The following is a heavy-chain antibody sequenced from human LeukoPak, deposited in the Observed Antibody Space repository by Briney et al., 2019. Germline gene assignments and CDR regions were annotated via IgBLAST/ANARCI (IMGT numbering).Heavy chain of an antibody. CDR1: GGTFSSYT. V-gene: IGHV1-69*13. Sequence: SVKVSCKASGGTFSSYTISWVRQAPGQGLEWMGRIIPIFGTANYAQKFQGRVTITADESTSTAYMELSSLRSEDTAVYYCTGAQDCSSTSCYFSEMNDYWGQGTLVTVSS. J-gene: IGHJ4*02. CDR3: TGAQDCSSTSCYFSEMNDY. D-gene: IGHD2-2*01. CDR2: IIPIFGTA.